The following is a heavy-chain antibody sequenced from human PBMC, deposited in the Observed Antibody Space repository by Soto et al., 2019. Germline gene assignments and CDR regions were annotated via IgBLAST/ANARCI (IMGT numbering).Heavy chain of an antibody. D-gene: IGHD3-10*01. Sequence: QVQVIQSGAEVKKPGSSVKVSCQGSGGIFSTYAISWLRQAPGQGLEWMGGIIPIFGTPNYAQKFQGRVTITADESTSTAYMELSGLRSEDTAVYYCARDRDDYGSGNYYNRIDFWGQGTLVTVSS. CDR3: ARDRDDYGSGNYYNRIDF. CDR1: GGIFSTYA. V-gene: IGHV1-69*01. J-gene: IGHJ4*02. CDR2: IIPIFGTP.